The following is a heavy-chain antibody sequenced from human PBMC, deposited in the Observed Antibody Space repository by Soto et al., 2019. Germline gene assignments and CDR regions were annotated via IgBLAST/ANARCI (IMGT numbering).Heavy chain of an antibody. Sequence: GVSLRLSCAASGFFFSAYWMSWVRQAPGKGLEWVASIKQDGSETYFLDSVKGRFTFSRDNARNSLDLQMSSLRPDDTAVYYCARDTNIWFGEFRGLRDYGMDVRGQGNTVTVS. CDR3: ARDTNIWFGEFRGLRDYGMDV. J-gene: IGHJ6*02. V-gene: IGHV3-7*01. D-gene: IGHD3-10*01. CDR1: GFFFSAYW. CDR2: IKQDGSET.